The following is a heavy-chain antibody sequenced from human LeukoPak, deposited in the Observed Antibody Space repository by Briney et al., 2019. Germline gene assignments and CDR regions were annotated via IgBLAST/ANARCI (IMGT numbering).Heavy chain of an antibody. D-gene: IGHD3-22*01. Sequence: GGSLRLSCAASGFTFSSYAMSWVRQAPGKGLEWVAAISGSGGSTYYADSVKGRFTISRDNSKNTLYLQMNSLRAEDTAVYYCAIPPVPRRYYYDSSGYYYARFDYWGQGTLVTVSS. CDR3: AIPPVPRRYYYDSSGYYYARFDY. CDR2: ISGSGGST. V-gene: IGHV3-23*01. CDR1: GFTFSSYA. J-gene: IGHJ4*02.